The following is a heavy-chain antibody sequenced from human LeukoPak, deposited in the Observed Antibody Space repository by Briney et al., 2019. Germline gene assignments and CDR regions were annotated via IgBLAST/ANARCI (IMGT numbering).Heavy chain of an antibody. CDR2: INHSGGT. D-gene: IGHD4-17*01. Sequence: SETLSLTCAVSAGSISSDSLNWIRQPPGQGLEWIGYINHSGGTKYNPSLESRVTISIDTSKNQFSLKLRSVTAADTAVYYCARVLYYGDYRGYCDYWGQGTLVTVSS. J-gene: IGHJ4*02. V-gene: IGHV4-59*01. CDR1: AGSISSDS. CDR3: ARVLYYGDYRGYCDY.